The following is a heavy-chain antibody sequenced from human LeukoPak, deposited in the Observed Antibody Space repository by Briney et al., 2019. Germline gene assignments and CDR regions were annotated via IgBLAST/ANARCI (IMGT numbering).Heavy chain of an antibody. D-gene: IGHD3-10*01. CDR2: ISWNSGSI. Sequence: GGSLRLSCAASGYTFDDYAMHWVRQAPGKGLEGVSGISWNSGSIGYADSVKGRFTISRDNAKNSLYLQMNSLRAEDTALYYCAKSLMVRGVIINWGQGTLVTVSS. CDR3: AKSLMVRGVIIN. CDR1: GYTFDDYA. V-gene: IGHV3-9*01. J-gene: IGHJ4*02.